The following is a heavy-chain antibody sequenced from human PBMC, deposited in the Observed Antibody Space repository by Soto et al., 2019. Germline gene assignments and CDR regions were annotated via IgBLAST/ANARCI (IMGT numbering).Heavy chain of an antibody. CDR2: IYYSGST. CDR1: GGSISSYY. Sequence: SETLSLTCTVSGGSISSYYWSWIRQPPGKGLEWIGYIYYSGSTNYNPSLKSRVTISVDTSKNQFSLKLSSVTAADTAVYYCARDPGVLRFLEWLPSYYFDYWGQGTLVTVSS. D-gene: IGHD3-3*01. CDR3: ARDPGVLRFLEWLPSYYFDY. J-gene: IGHJ4*02. V-gene: IGHV4-59*01.